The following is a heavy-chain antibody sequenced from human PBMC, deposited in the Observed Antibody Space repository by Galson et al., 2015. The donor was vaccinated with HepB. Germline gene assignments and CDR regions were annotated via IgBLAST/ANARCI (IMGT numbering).Heavy chain of an antibody. J-gene: IGHJ4*02. CDR3: IRSGDFSGYSSK. Sequence: LSLSCAASGFNFGGSAIHWVRQASGKRPEWVGLIKTKDNNYATAYVPSLKGRFTVSRDDSKNMAYLHMKSLKSEDTAVYYCIRSGDFSGYSSKWGQGTLVTVSS. CDR1: GFNFGGSA. V-gene: IGHV3-73*01. CDR2: IKTKDNNYAT. D-gene: IGHD6-19*01.